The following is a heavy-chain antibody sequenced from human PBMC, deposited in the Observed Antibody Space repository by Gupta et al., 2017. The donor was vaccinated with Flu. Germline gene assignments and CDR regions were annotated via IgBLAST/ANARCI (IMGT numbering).Heavy chain of an antibody. CDR3: ARGSTRAFGVVIPDAFHV. V-gene: IGHV1-18*01. D-gene: IGHD3-3*01. CDR2: ISTYNDYT. J-gene: IGHJ3*01. Sequence: QIHLVQSGAEVKNPGASVKVSCKASGYSFSNFGINWVRQAPGQGLEWIGWISTYNDYTDYAQKFQGRVTMTTDTSTSTAYLELRSLRSDDTALYFCARGSTRAFGVVIPDAFHVWGQGTMVTVS. CDR1: GYSFSNFG.